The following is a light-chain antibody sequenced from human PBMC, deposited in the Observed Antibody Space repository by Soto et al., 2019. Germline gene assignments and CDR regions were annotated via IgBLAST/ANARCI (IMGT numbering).Light chain of an antibody. Sequence: SVMTQSPDSLAVSVGEMTTINCKSSQSVLYSSNNKNYLAWYQQKPGQPPKLLIYWASTRESGVPDRFSGRGSGTDFTLTISSLQAEDVAVYYCQQYYSTPWTFGQGTKVDIK. V-gene: IGKV4-1*01. CDR1: QSVLYSSNNKNY. CDR3: QQYYSTPWT. CDR2: WAS. J-gene: IGKJ1*01.